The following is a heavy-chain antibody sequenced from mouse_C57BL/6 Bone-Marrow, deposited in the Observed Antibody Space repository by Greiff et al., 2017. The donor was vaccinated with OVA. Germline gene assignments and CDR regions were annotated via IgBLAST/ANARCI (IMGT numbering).Heavy chain of an antibody. D-gene: IGHD1-1*01. CDR3: TRLRSYVSWFAY. CDR1: GYTFTSYW. CDR2: IYPGSGST. Sequence: QVQLQQPGAELVKPGASVKMSCKASGYTFTSYWITWVKQRPGQGLEWIGDIYPGSGSTNYNEKFKGKAKLTAVTSASTAYMELSSLTNEDSAVYYCTRLRSYVSWFAYWGQGTLVTVSA. V-gene: IGHV1-55*01. J-gene: IGHJ3*01.